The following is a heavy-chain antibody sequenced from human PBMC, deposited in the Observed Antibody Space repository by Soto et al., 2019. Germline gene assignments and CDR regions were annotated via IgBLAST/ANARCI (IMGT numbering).Heavy chain of an antibody. CDR3: SRVDPGETSPFDH. D-gene: IGHD3-10*01. CDR2: ISAYNGNT. J-gene: IGHJ4*02. V-gene: IGHV1-18*01. Sequence: ASVKVSCKASGYTFTSHGISWVRQAPGQGLEWMGWISAYNGNTNYAQKLQGRVTMTRDTSTSTVYMEVSSLRSEDTAVYYCSRVDPGETSPFDHWGQGTLVTVSS. CDR1: GYTFTSHG.